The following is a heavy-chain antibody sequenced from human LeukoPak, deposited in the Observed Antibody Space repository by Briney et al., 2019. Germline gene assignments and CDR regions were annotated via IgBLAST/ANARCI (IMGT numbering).Heavy chain of an antibody. CDR1: GYTFTSYG. J-gene: IGHJ4*02. CDR2: ISAYNGNT. CDR3: ARQGYDFWSGYYAFDY. V-gene: IGHV1-18*01. D-gene: IGHD3-3*01. Sequence: GASVKVSCKASGYTFTSYGISWVRQAPGQGLEWMGWISAYNGNTNYAQKLQGRVTMTTDTSTSTAYMELRSLRSDDTAVYYCARQGYDFWSGYYAFDYWGQGTLVTVSS.